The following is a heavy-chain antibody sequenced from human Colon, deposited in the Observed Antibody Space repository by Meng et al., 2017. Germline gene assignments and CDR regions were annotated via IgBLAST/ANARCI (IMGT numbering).Heavy chain of an antibody. V-gene: IGHV1-69*01. J-gene: IGHJ4*02. D-gene: IGHD4-17*01. CDR3: ARVRGETAAYGDYEGSFDY. CDR2: IIPIFGTA. CDR1: GGTFSSYA. Sequence: QVQLVQSGAGVKKPGSSVKVSCKASGGTFSSYAISWVRQAPGQGLEWMGGIIPIFGTANYAQKFQGRVTITADESTSTAYMELSSLRSEDTAVYYCARVRGETAAYGDYEGSFDYWGQGTLVTVSS.